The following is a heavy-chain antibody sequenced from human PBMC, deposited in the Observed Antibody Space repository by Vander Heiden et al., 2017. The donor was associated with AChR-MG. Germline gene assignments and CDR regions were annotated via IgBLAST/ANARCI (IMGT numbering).Heavy chain of an antibody. CDR2: IDWNDDK. V-gene: IGHV2-70*01. D-gene: IGHD6-19*01. J-gene: IGHJ6*02. CDR1: GFSLSTRGMY. CDR3: AYEQYSRYFYYGMDV. Sequence: QVTLRESGPALVKPTQTLTLTCTFSGFSLSTRGMYVSWIRQPPGKALEWLAVIDWNDDKYYSTSLKTRLTISKDTSKSQVVLTMTNMDPVDTATYYCAYEQYSRYFYYGMDVWGQGTTVTVS.